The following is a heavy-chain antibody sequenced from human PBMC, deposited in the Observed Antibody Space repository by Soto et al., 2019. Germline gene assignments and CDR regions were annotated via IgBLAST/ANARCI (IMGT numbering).Heavy chain of an antibody. CDR1: GGSRSSYY. Sequence: SETLSLTRTVSGGSRSSYYWSWIRKPPGRGLEWIGYIYYRGSTNHNPSLKSRVTVSVDTSKNQFSLKLNSVTAADTAVYYCARGDYGGPSYFDSWGQGALVTVSS. V-gene: IGHV4-59*01. CDR2: IYYRGST. J-gene: IGHJ4*02. D-gene: IGHD4-17*01. CDR3: ARGDYGGPSYFDS.